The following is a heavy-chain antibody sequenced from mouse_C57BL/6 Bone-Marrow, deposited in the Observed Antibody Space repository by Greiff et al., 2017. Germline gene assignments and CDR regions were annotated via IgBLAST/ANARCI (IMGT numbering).Heavy chain of an antibody. CDR2: INPGSGGT. CDR3: ARDDGYYVWYFDV. D-gene: IGHD2-3*01. CDR1: GYAFTNYL. Sequence: QVQLQQSGAELVRPGTSVKVSCKASGYAFTNYLIEWVKQRPGQGLEWIGVINPGSGGTNYNEKFKGKATLTADKSSSTAYMQLSSLTSEDSAVYFCARDDGYYVWYFDVWGTGATGTVSS. J-gene: IGHJ1*03. V-gene: IGHV1-54*01.